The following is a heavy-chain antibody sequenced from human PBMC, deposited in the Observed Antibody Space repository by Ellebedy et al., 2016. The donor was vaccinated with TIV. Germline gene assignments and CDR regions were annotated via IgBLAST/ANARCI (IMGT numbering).Heavy chain of an antibody. CDR3: ALHRAYYDILTGYDYYGMDV. Sequence: ASVKVSXXASGYTFTSYGISWVRQAPGQGLEWMGWISAYNGNTNYAQKLQGRVTMTTDTSTSTAYMELRSLRSDDTAVYYCALHRAYYDILTGYDYYGMDVWGQGTTVTVSS. J-gene: IGHJ6*02. D-gene: IGHD3-9*01. V-gene: IGHV1-18*01. CDR2: ISAYNGNT. CDR1: GYTFTSYG.